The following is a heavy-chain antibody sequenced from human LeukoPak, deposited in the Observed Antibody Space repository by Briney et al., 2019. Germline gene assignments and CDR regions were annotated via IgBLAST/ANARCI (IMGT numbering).Heavy chain of an antibody. CDR1: GGSISSYY. CDR3: ARHLTIAAAGTFDS. CDR2: IYYSGGT. J-gene: IGHJ4*02. Sequence: SETLSLTWTVSGGSISSYYWNWIRQPPGKGLEWIGYIYYSGGTNYNPSLMSRVTISVDTSKNQFSLKLTSVTAADTAVYYCARHLTIAAAGTFDSWGQGTLVTVSS. V-gene: IGHV4-59*08. D-gene: IGHD6-13*01.